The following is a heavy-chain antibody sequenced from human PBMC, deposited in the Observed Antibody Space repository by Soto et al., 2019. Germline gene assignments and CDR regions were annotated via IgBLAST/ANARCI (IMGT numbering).Heavy chain of an antibody. CDR3: ARDQASYCDSTCYYGTGLNWFDP. CDR2: INTNTGNP. J-gene: IGHJ5*02. V-gene: IGHV7-4-1*01. Sequence: ASVKVSCKASGYTFTSYAMNWVRQAPGQGLEWMGWINTNTGNPTYAQGFTGRFVFSLDTSVSTAYLQICSLKAEDTAVYYCARDQASYCDSTCYYGTGLNWFDPWGQGTLVTVSS. CDR1: GYTFTSYA. D-gene: IGHD3-22*01.